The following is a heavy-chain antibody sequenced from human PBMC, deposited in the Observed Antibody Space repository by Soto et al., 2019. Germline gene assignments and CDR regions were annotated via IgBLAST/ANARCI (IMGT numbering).Heavy chain of an antibody. Sequence: KFQGRVTITRDTSASTAYMELSSLRSEDTAVYYCARDGALGENYYYYGMDVWGQGTTVTVSS. D-gene: IGHD3-16*01. V-gene: IGHV1-3*01. J-gene: IGHJ6*02. CDR3: ARDGALGENYYYYGMDV.